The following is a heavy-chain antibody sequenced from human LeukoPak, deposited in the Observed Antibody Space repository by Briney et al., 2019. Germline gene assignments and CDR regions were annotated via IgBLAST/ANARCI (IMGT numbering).Heavy chain of an antibody. Sequence: PVGSLRLSCAASGFTSSSYGMHWVRQAPGKGLEWVAFIRYDGSNKYYADSVKGRFTISRDNSKNTLYLQMNSLRAEDTAVYYCAKDGITIFGVVVPFDYWGQGTLVTVSS. CDR3: AKDGITIFGVVVPFDY. D-gene: IGHD3-3*01. CDR2: IRYDGSNK. V-gene: IGHV3-30*02. J-gene: IGHJ4*02. CDR1: GFTSSSYG.